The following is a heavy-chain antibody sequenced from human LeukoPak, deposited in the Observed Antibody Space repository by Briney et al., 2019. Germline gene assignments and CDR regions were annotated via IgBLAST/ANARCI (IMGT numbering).Heavy chain of an antibody. J-gene: IGHJ4*02. CDR3: ARTPSELRYFDWLSRWEGYYFDY. D-gene: IGHD3-9*01. CDR2: MNPNSGNT. Sequence: ASVKVSCKASGYTFTSYDINWVRQAPGQGLEWMGWMNPNSGNTGYAQKFQGRVTMTRNTSISTAYMELSSLRSEDTAVYYCARTPSELRYFDWLSRWEGYYFDYWGQGTLVTVSS. V-gene: IGHV1-8*01. CDR1: GYTFTSYD.